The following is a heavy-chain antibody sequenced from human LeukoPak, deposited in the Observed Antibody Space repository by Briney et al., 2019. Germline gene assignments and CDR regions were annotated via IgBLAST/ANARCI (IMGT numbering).Heavy chain of an antibody. CDR1: GFTFSNYW. CDR3: ARDRAGSASHGVDAFDI. Sequence: PGGSLRLSCAASGFTFSNYWMNWVRQAPGKGLEWVANIKQDGGEKSYVDSVKGRFTISRDNAKNSLHLQMNSLRAEDTAVYYCARDRAGSASHGVDAFDIWGQGTMVTVSS. J-gene: IGHJ3*02. D-gene: IGHD3-10*01. V-gene: IGHV3-7*01. CDR2: IKQDGGEK.